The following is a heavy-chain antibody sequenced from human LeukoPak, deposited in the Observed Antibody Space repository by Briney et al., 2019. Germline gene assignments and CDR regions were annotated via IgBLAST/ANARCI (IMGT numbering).Heavy chain of an antibody. J-gene: IGHJ3*02. Sequence: GESLKISCKGSQSTHMNRWIAWSRQKPGRGLEWKGIIYSGDSDTTYSPSFQGQITLSDDKSISTAYLQWNSLKASDTAIYYCARTRLAGGLDGFDILGQGTMVNVSS. CDR1: QSTHMNRW. D-gene: IGHD6-13*01. CDR3: ARTRLAGGLDGFDI. CDR2: IYSGDSDT. V-gene: IGHV5-51*01.